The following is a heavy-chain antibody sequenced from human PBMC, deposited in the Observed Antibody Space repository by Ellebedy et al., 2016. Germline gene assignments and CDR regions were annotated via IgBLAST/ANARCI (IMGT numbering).Heavy chain of an antibody. CDR2: IYPRDSDT. J-gene: IGHJ4*02. CDR3: ARVPSLVTAIRLDN. D-gene: IGHD5-12*01. Sequence: GESLKISCKGSGFDFTNYWIAWLRQMPGKGLEWVGIIYPRDSDTRYSPSFQGQVSISADRSISPAYLQWSSLQASDAALYYCARVPSLVTAIRLDNWGQGTLVTVSS. CDR1: GFDFTNYW. V-gene: IGHV5-51*01.